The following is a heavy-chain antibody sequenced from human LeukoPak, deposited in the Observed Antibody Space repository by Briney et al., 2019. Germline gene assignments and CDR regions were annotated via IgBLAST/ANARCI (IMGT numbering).Heavy chain of an antibody. J-gene: IGHJ3*02. Sequence: GASVNVSCKASGYTFTSYDINWVRQATGQGLEWMGWMNPNSGNTGYAQKFQGRVTMTRNTSISTAYMELSSLRSEDTAVYYCARADTGADAFDIWGQGTMVTVSS. CDR3: ARADTGADAFDI. D-gene: IGHD5-18*01. V-gene: IGHV1-8*01. CDR2: MNPNSGNT. CDR1: GYTFTSYD.